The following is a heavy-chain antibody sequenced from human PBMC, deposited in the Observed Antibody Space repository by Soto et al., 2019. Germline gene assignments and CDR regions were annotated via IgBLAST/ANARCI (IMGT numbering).Heavy chain of an antibody. D-gene: IGHD6-13*01. V-gene: IGHV4-31*03. Sequence: SETLSLTCTVSGGSISTGVYYWNWIRQHPGKGLEWIGYFYYSGTTYYNPSLKSRVTISLDTSKNQFSLKLSSVTAADTAVYYCARAAATGTFIFDYWGQGTLVTVSS. J-gene: IGHJ4*02. CDR1: GGSISTGVYY. CDR3: ARAAATGTFIFDY. CDR2: FYYSGTT.